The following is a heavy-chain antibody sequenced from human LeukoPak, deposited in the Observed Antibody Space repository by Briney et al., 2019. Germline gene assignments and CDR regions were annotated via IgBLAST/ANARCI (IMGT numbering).Heavy chain of an antibody. CDR1: GFTFSDYW. J-gene: IGHJ4*02. CDR3: AREGALGYGHYTYDY. V-gene: IGHV3-74*01. Sequence: GGSLRLSCAASGFTFSDYWMHWVRQAPGKGLVWVSRINSDGRNIRYADSVKGRFTISRDNAKNTLYLQMNSLTPEDTAVYYCAREGALGYGHYTYDYWGQGTLVTVSP. D-gene: IGHD4-17*01. CDR2: INSDGRNI.